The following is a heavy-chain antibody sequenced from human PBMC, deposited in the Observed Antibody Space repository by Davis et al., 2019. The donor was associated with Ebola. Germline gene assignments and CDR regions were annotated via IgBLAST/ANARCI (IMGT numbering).Heavy chain of an antibody. Sequence: ASVKVSCKASGYTFSAYYIHWVRQAPGQGLEWMGRINPHNGDTNYGQKFQGRVTMTRATSISTAYMDLGRLRYDDTAMYYCARDRAEFPNWLDPWGQGMLVTVSS. V-gene: IGHV1-2*06. CDR2: INPHNGDT. CDR1: GYTFSAYY. D-gene: IGHD3-10*01. J-gene: IGHJ5*02. CDR3: ARDRAEFPNWLDP.